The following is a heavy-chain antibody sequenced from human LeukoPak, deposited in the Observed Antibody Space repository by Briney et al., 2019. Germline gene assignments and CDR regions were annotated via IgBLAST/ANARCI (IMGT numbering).Heavy chain of an antibody. CDR2: IRYDGSNE. J-gene: IGHJ4*02. CDR1: GFIFSNYG. CDR3: AKDAKSGWSYFDY. V-gene: IGHV3-30*02. Sequence: PGRSLRLSCAASGFIFSNYGIHWVRQAPGKGLEWVAFIRYDGSNEYYADSVKGRFTISRDNSKNTPYLQMNSLRAEDTAVYYCAKDAKSGWSYFDYWGQGNLVTVSS. D-gene: IGHD6-19*01.